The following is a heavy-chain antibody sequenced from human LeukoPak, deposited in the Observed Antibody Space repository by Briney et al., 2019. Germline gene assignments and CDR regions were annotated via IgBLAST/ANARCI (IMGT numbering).Heavy chain of an antibody. V-gene: IGHV1-18*01. CDR2: TSTYNGNT. CDR1: GYTLTSYT. Sequence: GASVKVSCKASGYTLTSYTVNWVRQAPGQGLEWMGWTSTYNGNTNYAQNFQDRVTMTTDTSTSTAYMELRSLRSDDTAVYYCTSTNNYYYYGMDVWGQGTTVTASS. J-gene: IGHJ6*02. CDR3: TSTNNYYYYGMDV. D-gene: IGHD2-8*01.